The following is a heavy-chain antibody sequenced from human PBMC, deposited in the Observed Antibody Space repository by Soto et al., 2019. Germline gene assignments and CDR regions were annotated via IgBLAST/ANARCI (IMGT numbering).Heavy chain of an antibody. CDR3: ARVSCSSTSCNGIDY. Sequence: GGSLRLSCAVSGLTVSANFMSWVRQAPGKGLEWVSVVYSGGITNYADSVKGRFTISRDNSKNTLYLQLNSLRAEDTAVYYCARVSCSSTSCNGIDYWGQGTPVTVSS. D-gene: IGHD2-2*01. V-gene: IGHV3-66*01. CDR1: GLTVSANF. CDR2: VYSGGIT. J-gene: IGHJ4*02.